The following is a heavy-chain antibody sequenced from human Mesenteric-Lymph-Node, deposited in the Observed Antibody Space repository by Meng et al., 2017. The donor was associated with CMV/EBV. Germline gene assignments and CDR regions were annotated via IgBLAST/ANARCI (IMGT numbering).Heavy chain of an antibody. Sequence: GGSLRLSCAASGFTFNTYMMNWVRQAPGKGLEWVSAINSKSQYIYYADSVKGRFTISRDNSKNTLYLQMNSLRPEDTAVYYCANRFDTGFDYWGQGTLVTVSS. CDR2: INSKSQYI. J-gene: IGHJ4*02. CDR1: GFTFNTYM. V-gene: IGHV3-21*01. CDR3: ANRFDTGFDY. D-gene: IGHD3-3*01.